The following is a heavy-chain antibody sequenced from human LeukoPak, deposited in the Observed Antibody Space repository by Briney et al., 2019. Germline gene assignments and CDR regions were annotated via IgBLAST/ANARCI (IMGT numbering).Heavy chain of an antibody. V-gene: IGHV3-30-3*01. Sequence: PGGALRLSCAASGFTFSSYAMHWVRQAPGKGLEGVALISYDGSNKYYADSVKGRFTISRDNAKNTLHLQMNRLRAEDTAVYYCARVSVCSSTSCYSLFDYLGQGTLVTVSS. D-gene: IGHD2-2*01. CDR3: ARVSVCSSTSCYSLFDY. CDR2: ISYDGSNK. CDR1: GFTFSSYA. J-gene: IGHJ4*02.